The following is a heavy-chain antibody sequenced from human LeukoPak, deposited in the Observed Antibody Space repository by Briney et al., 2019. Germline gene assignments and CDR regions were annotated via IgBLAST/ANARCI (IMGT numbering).Heavy chain of an antibody. V-gene: IGHV4-39*01. CDR1: GGSISSSSYY. CDR2: IYYSGST. Sequence: SETLSLTCTVSGGSISSSSYYWGWIRQPPGKGLEWIGSIYYSGSTYYNPSLKSRVTISVDTSKNQFSLKLSSVTAADTAVYYCARLVVVRDSFDYWGQGTLVTVSS. J-gene: IGHJ4*02. CDR3: ARLVVVRDSFDY. D-gene: IGHD2-2*01.